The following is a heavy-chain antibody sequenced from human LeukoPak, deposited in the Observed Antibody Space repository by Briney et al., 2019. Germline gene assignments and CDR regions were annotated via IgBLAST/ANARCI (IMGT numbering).Heavy chain of an antibody. CDR1: GFTFSTYD. D-gene: IGHD2-2*01. CDR2: INTAGDT. J-gene: IGHJ2*01. Sequence: GGSLRLSCAASGFTFSTYDMHRVRQATGRGLGWVSSINTAGDTYYPDSVKGRFTIFRENAKNSLYLQMNSLRAEDTAVYYCARSVSSASQSFDLWGRGTLVTVSS. V-gene: IGHV3-13*01. CDR3: ARSVSSASQSFDL.